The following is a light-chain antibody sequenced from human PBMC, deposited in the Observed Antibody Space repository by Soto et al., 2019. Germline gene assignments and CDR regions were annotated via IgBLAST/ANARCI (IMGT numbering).Light chain of an antibody. J-gene: IGLJ2*01. V-gene: IGLV8-61*01. CDR2: STN. CDR1: SGSVSTSYY. Sequence: QTVVTQEPSFSVSPGGTVTLTCGLSSGSVSTSYYPSWYQQTPGQAPRTLIYSTNTRSSGVPDRFSGSILGNKAALTITGAQADDASHYYCVLYMGSGISVFGGGTKVTVL. CDR3: VLYMGSGISV.